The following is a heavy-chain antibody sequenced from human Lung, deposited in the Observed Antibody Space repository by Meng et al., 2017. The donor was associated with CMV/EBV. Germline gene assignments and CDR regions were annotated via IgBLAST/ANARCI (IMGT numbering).Heavy chain of an antibody. J-gene: IGHJ3*02. D-gene: IGHD3-10*01. V-gene: IGHV3-74*01. Sequence: ESLKISCAVSGINFNTYWMHWVRQVPGKGLVWLSRIYSDGISTRYADSVKGRFTISRDNTKNTLYLQMNGLRAEDTAVYYCAREPGRGACDIWGQGTMVTVSS. CDR1: GINFNTYW. CDR3: AREPGRGACDI. CDR2: IYSDGIST.